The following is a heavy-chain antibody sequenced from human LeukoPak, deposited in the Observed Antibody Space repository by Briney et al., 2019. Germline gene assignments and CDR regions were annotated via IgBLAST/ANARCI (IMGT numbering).Heavy chain of an antibody. V-gene: IGHV1-69*13. D-gene: IGHD3-16*01. Sequence: SVKVSCKASGYTFIAYHMHWVRQAPGQGLEWMGGIIPIFGTANYAQKFQGRVTITADESTSTAYMELSSLRVEDTAVYYCAKDRANWAIDDWGQGTQVTVSS. CDR2: IIPIFGTA. J-gene: IGHJ4*02. CDR1: GYTFIAYH. CDR3: AKDRANWAIDD.